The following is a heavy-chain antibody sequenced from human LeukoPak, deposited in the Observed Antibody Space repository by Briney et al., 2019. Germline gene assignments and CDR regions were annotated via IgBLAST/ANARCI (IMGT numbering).Heavy chain of an antibody. CDR1: GFTFSSYA. J-gene: IGHJ3*02. V-gene: IGHV3-30*04. Sequence: GRSLRLSCAASGFTFSSYAMHWVRQAPGKGLEWVAVISYDGSNKYYADSVKGRFTISRDNSKNTLYLQMNSLRAEDTAVYYCARSPGYSYGFRDDAFDIWGQGTMVTVSS. CDR3: ARSPGYSYGFRDDAFDI. CDR2: ISYDGSNK. D-gene: IGHD5-18*01.